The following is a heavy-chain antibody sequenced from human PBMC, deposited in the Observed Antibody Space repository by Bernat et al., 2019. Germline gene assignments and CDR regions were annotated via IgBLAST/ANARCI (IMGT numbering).Heavy chain of an antibody. CDR1: GYTFTSYG. V-gene: IGHV1-18*01. Sequence: QVHLVQSGAEVKEPGASVKVSCKASGYTFTSYGISWVRQAPGQGLEWMGWISAYNGNTNYAQKLQGRVTMTTDTSTSTAYMELRSLRSDDTAVYYCARDLLLSEGAWFGELSNYYYYGMDVWGQGTTVTVSS. D-gene: IGHD3-10*01. CDR3: ARDLLLSEGAWFGELSNYYYYGMDV. CDR2: ISAYNGNT. J-gene: IGHJ6*02.